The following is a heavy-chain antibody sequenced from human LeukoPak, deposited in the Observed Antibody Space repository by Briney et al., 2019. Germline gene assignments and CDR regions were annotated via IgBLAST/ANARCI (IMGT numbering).Heavy chain of an antibody. CDR3: SRKTSCTNGVCHDINRSFDY. V-gene: IGHV3-66*01. CDR2: IYSGGNT. D-gene: IGHD2-8*01. Sequence: GGSLRLSCAASGFTVSSNYMSWVRQAPGKGLEWVSVIYSGGNTNYEASVKGRFTISRDNSKNTVYLQLNSLRVEDTAVYYCSRKTSCTNGVCHDINRSFDYWGQGTLVTVSS. CDR1: GFTVSSNY. J-gene: IGHJ4*02.